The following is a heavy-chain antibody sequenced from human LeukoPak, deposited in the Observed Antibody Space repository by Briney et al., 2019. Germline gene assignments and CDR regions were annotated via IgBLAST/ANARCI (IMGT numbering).Heavy chain of an antibody. J-gene: IGHJ4*02. CDR1: GYSFTSYW. CDR3: ARYSSGYYSGGLPVY. D-gene: IGHD3-22*01. Sequence: GESLQISCQGSGYSFTSYWIGWVRQMPGKGLEWMGIIYPGDSDTRYSPSFQGQVTISADKTISTAYLQWSSLKASDTAMYYCARYSSGYYSGGLPVYWGQGTLVTVSS. CDR2: IYPGDSDT. V-gene: IGHV5-51*01.